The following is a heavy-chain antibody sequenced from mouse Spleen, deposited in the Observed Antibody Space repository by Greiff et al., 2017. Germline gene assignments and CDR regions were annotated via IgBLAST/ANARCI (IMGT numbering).Heavy chain of an antibody. J-gene: IGHJ3*01. CDR2: IYPGNSDT. V-gene: IGHV1-5*01. Sequence: VHVKQSGTVLARPGASVKMSCKASGYTFTSYWMHWVKQRPGQGLEWIGAIYPGNSDTSYNQKFKGKAKLTAVTSTSTAYMELSSLTNEDSAVYYCTREGVYDGYYEEAYWGQGTLVTVSA. CDR1: GYTFTSYW. CDR3: TREGVYDGYYEEAY. D-gene: IGHD2-3*01.